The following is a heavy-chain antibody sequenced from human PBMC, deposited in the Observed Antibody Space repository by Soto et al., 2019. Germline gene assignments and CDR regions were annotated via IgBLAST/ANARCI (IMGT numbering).Heavy chain of an antibody. CDR1: GGTFSSYA. D-gene: IGHD1-26*01. Sequence: VKVSCKASGGTFSSYAISWVRQAPGQGLEWMGGIIPIFGTANYAQKFQGRVTITADESTSTAYMELSSLRSEDTAVYYCARGAAIVRNYYYGMDVWGQGTTVTVSS. J-gene: IGHJ6*02. CDR2: IIPIFGTA. V-gene: IGHV1-69*13. CDR3: ARGAAIVRNYYYGMDV.